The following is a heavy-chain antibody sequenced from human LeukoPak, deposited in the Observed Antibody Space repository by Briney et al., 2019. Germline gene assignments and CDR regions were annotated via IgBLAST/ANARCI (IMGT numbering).Heavy chain of an antibody. J-gene: IGHJ4*02. D-gene: IGHD3-22*01. Sequence: PGRSLRLSCAASGFTFSSYSMNWVRQAPGKGLEWVSSISSSSSYIYYADSVKGRFTISRDNSKNTLYLQMNSLRAEDTAVYYCAKDQELGIYWVVVIRGIDYWGQGTLVTVSS. V-gene: IGHV3-21*04. CDR1: GFTFSSYS. CDR2: ISSSSSYI. CDR3: AKDQELGIYWVVVIRGIDY.